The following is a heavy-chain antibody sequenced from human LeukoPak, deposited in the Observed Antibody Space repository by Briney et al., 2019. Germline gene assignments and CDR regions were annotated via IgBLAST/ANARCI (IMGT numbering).Heavy chain of an antibody. J-gene: IGHJ4*02. CDR3: ARYGDYFFDQ. CDR1: GVSINNYY. V-gene: IGHV4-59*01. Sequence: SETLSLTCSASGVSINNYYWSWIRQPPGKGLEWIGYIHSSGSTNYNPSLKSRVTMSADTSKNQLSLKLNSVTAADSAIYHCARYGDYFFDQWGQGTLVTVSS. D-gene: IGHD4-17*01. CDR2: IHSSGST.